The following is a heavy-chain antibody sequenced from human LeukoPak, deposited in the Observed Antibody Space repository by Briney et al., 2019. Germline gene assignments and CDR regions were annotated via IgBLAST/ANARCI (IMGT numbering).Heavy chain of an antibody. CDR2: INPSGGST. D-gene: IGHD5-18*01. V-gene: IGHV1-46*01. CDR3: ARGGYSYGCDY. J-gene: IGHJ4*02. CDR1: GYTFTSYY. Sequence: ASVKVSCKASGYTFTSYYMHWVRQAPGQGLEWMGIINPSGGSTSYAQKFQGRVTTTRDMSTSTVYMELSSLRSEDTAVYYCARGGYSYGCDYWGQGTLVTVSS.